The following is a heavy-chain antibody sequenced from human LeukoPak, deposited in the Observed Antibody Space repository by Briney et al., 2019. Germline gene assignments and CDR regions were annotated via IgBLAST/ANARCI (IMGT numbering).Heavy chain of an antibody. CDR1: GGSISSSSYY. V-gene: IGHV4-39*02. Sequence: SETLSLTCTVSGGSISSSSYYWGWIRQPPGKGLEWIGSIYYSGSTYYNPSLKSRVTISVDTSKNQFSLQLNSVTPEDTAVYYCARDIGEPEYYYYMDVWGKGTTVTVSS. J-gene: IGHJ6*03. D-gene: IGHD1-14*01. CDR3: ARDIGEPEYYYYMDV. CDR2: IYYSGST.